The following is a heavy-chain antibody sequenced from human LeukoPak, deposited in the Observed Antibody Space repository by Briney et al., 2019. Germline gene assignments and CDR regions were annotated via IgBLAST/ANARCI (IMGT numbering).Heavy chain of an antibody. J-gene: IGHJ4*02. CDR3: ARDLNYYGSGSYYNYFDY. Sequence: PSETLSLTCTVSSYSINSGYYWGWIRQPPGKGLEWIGNIYHSGSTNYNPSLKSRVTISVDKSKNQFSLKLSSVTAADTAVYYCARDLNYYGSGSYYNYFDYWGQGTLVTVSS. V-gene: IGHV4-38-2*02. D-gene: IGHD3-10*01. CDR1: SYSINSGYY. CDR2: IYHSGST.